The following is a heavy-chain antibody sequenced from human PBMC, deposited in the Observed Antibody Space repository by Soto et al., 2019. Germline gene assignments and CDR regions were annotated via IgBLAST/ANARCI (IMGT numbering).Heavy chain of an antibody. Sequence: GGSLRLSCAASGFTFSNYAMGWVRQAPGKGLEWVSAISGSGGSTYYADSVKGRFTISRDNSKNTLYLQMNSLRAEDTAVYYCAKDIVATRYNWFDPWGQGTLVTVSS. V-gene: IGHV3-23*01. CDR1: GFTFSNYA. CDR3: AKDIVATRYNWFDP. D-gene: IGHD5-12*01. J-gene: IGHJ5*02. CDR2: ISGSGGST.